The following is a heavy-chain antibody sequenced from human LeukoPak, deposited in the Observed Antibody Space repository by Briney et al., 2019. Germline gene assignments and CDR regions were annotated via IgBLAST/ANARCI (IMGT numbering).Heavy chain of an antibody. D-gene: IGHD6-13*01. V-gene: IGHV1-2*06. CDR2: INPNSGGT. J-gene: IGHJ4*02. Sequence: ASVKVSCKASGYTFTGYYMHWVRQAPGQGLEWMGRINPNSGGTNYAQKFQGRVTMTRDTSISTAYMELSRLRSDDTAVYYCATDLIVIGAASGKPDYWGQGTLVTVSP. CDR1: GYTFTGYY. CDR3: ATDLIVIGAASGKPDY.